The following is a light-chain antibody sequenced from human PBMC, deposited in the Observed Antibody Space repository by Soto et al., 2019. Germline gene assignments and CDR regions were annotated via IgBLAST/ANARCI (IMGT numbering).Light chain of an antibody. CDR2: DAS. CDR3: QPYNSYSGT. J-gene: IGKJ1*01. Sequence: DFQMTQSPSTMSASVGERVTITCRSSQTITSCVAWYQQSPGTAPKLLIYDASRLESGVPSRFSGSVSGTEFTLPISSLQPDDFATYYCQPYNSYSGTFGQGTKVDIK. CDR1: QTITSC. V-gene: IGKV1-5*01.